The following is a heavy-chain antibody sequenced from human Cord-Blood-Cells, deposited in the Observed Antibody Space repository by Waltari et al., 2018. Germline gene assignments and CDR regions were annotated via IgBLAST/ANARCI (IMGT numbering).Heavy chain of an antibody. J-gene: IGHJ3*02. CDR3: ARNYCSSTSCDAFDI. Sequence: QLQLQESGPGLVKPSETLSLTCTVSGGSISSSSYYWGWIRQPPGKGLEWIGSINYSGSTYYNPPLKSRGTISVDTSKNQFSLKLSSVTAADTAVYYCARNYCSSTSCDAFDIWGQGTMVTVSS. D-gene: IGHD2-2*01. V-gene: IGHV4-39*01. CDR2: INYSGST. CDR1: GGSISSSSYY.